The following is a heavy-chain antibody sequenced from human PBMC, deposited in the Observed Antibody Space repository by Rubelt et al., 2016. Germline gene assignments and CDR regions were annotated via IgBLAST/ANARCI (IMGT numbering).Heavy chain of an antibody. J-gene: IGHJ6*02. CDR1: GYTFTSYG. Sequence: QVQLVQSGAEVKKPGASVKVSCKASGYTFTSYGISWVRQAPGQGLEWMGWISAYNGNTNSGQKLQGGVTMTTDTATSTAYMGLRSLRSDDTAVYYCARDDEAAAGTGMDVWGQGTTVTVSS. CDR3: ARDDEAAAGTGMDV. V-gene: IGHV1-18*01. CDR2: ISAYNGNT. D-gene: IGHD6-13*01.